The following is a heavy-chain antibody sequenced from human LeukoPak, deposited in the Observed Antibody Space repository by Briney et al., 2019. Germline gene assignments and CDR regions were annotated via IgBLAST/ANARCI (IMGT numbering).Heavy chain of an antibody. CDR3: ARAEADY. J-gene: IGHJ4*02. Sequence: AGGSLRLSCAASGFTFSSYGMHWVRQAPGKGLEWVAVISYDGSNKYYADSVKGRFAISRDNFENTLYLQMNSLRAEDTAVYYCARAEADYWGQGTLVTVSS. V-gene: IGHV3-30*19. CDR2: ISYDGSNK. CDR1: GFTFSSYG.